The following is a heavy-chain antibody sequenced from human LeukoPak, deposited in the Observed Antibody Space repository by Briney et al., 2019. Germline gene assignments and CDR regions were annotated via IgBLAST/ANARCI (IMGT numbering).Heavy chain of an antibody. CDR1: GYTFTGYY. J-gene: IGHJ6*03. CDR2: INPNSGGT. Sequence: GASVKVSCKASGYTFTGYYMHWVRQAPGQGLEWMGWINPNSGGTNYAQKFQGRVTMTRDTSISTAYMELSRLRSDDTAVYYCARVGQWLHAYYMDVWGKGTTVTVSS. CDR3: ARVGQWLHAYYMDV. D-gene: IGHD6-19*01. V-gene: IGHV1-2*02.